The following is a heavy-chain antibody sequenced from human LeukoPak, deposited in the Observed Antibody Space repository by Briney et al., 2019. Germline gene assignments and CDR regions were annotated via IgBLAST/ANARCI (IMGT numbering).Heavy chain of an antibody. D-gene: IGHD3-10*01. Sequence: ASVKVSCKASGGTFSSYAISWLRQAPGQGLEWMGRIIPIFGTANYAQKFQGRATITTDESTSTAYMELSSLRSEDTAVYYCASDFRFGGTFDYWGQGTLVTVSS. CDR2: IIPIFGTA. V-gene: IGHV1-69*05. CDR1: GGTFSSYA. J-gene: IGHJ4*02. CDR3: ASDFRFGGTFDY.